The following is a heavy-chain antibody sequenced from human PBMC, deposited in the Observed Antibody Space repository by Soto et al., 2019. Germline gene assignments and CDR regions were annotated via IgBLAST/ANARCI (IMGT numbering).Heavy chain of an antibody. D-gene: IGHD6-19*01. J-gene: IGHJ5*02. CDR1: GYSITAGGYY. Sequence: SETLSLTCFVSGYSITAGGYYWSWILHHPGKGLEWIGSFYSSGSIIYNPSLRSRVSISGDTSSNQFSMSLTSVTAADTARYYCARMYSSGSGWFHPWGQGTLVTVSS. CDR3: ARMYSSGSGWFHP. CDR2: FYSSGSI. V-gene: IGHV4-31*03.